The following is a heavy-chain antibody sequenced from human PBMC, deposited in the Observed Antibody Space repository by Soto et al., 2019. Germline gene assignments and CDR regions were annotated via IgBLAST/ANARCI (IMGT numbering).Heavy chain of an antibody. Sequence: SETLSLTCAVYGGSFSGYYWSWIRQPPGKGLEWIGEINHSGGTNYNPSLKSRVTISVDTSKNRFSLKLSSVTAADTAVYYCASGRFLEWLFSYYYYGMDVWGQGTTVTVSS. CDR1: GGSFSGYY. V-gene: IGHV4-34*01. CDR2: INHSGGT. CDR3: ASGRFLEWLFSYYYYGMDV. D-gene: IGHD3-3*01. J-gene: IGHJ6*02.